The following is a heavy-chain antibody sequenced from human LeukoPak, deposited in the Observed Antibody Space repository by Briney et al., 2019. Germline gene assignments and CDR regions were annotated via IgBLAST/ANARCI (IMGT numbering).Heavy chain of an antibody. CDR1: GGTFSSYA. Sequence: SVKVSCKASGGTFSSYAISWVRQAPGQGLEWMGGIIPIFGTANYAQKFQGRATITADESTSTAYMELSSLRSEDTAVYYCASSPGVDILTGYSAFDIWGQGTMVTVSS. J-gene: IGHJ3*02. V-gene: IGHV1-69*13. CDR2: IIPIFGTA. D-gene: IGHD3-9*01. CDR3: ASSPGVDILTGYSAFDI.